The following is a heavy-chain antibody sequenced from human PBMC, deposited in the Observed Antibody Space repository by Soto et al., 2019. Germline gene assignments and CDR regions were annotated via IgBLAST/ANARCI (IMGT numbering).Heavy chain of an antibody. V-gene: IGHV3-30*03. D-gene: IGHD3-10*01. J-gene: IGHJ4*02. CDR3: VGGQYYFDY. Sequence: QVQLVESGGGVVQPGRSLRLSCAASGFPFTSYGMHWVREGPDKGLESVAIISYDGSDKYYADSVKGRFTISRDNSKNTLYLQMNSLRPEDTALYYCVGGQYYFDYRGQRTLVIVSS. CDR1: GFPFTSYG. CDR2: ISYDGSDK.